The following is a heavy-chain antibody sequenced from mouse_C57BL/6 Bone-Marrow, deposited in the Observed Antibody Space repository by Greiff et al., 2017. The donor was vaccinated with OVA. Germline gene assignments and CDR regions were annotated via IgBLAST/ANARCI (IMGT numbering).Heavy chain of an antibody. J-gene: IGHJ2*01. Sequence: QVQLKQSGAELARPGASVKLSCKASGYTFTSYGISWVKQRTGQGLEWIGDIYPRSGNSYYNEKFKGKATLTADKSSSTAYMELRSLKSEDSAVYYCAPEGRGDYWGQGTTLTVSA. CDR3: APEGRGDY. CDR1: GYTFTSYG. CDR2: IYPRSGNS. V-gene: IGHV1-81*01.